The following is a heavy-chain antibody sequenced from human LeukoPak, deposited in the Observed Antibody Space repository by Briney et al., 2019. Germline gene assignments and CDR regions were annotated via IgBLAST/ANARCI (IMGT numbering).Heavy chain of an antibody. V-gene: IGHV1-3*01. Sequence: ASVKVSCKASGYSFTSYAMHWVRQAPGQRLEWMGWINAGNGNTKYSQKFQGRVTITRDTSASTAYMELSSLRSEDTAVYYCARSQMATSYYFDYWGQGTLVTVSS. CDR2: INAGNGNT. D-gene: IGHD5-24*01. CDR3: ARSQMATSYYFDY. J-gene: IGHJ4*02. CDR1: GYSFTSYA.